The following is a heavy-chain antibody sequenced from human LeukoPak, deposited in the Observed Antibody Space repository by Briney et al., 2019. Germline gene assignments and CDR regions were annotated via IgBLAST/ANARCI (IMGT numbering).Heavy chain of an antibody. D-gene: IGHD6-6*01. CDR3: ASAGYSSSSFDY. V-gene: IGHV4-61*01. Sequence: SETLSLTCTVSGGSVSSGSYYWSWIRQPPGKGLEWIGYIYYSGSTNYNPSLKSRVTISVDTSKNQFSLKLSSVTAADTAVYYCASAGYSSSSFDYWGQGTLVTVSS. J-gene: IGHJ4*02. CDR1: GGSVSSGSYY. CDR2: IYYSGST.